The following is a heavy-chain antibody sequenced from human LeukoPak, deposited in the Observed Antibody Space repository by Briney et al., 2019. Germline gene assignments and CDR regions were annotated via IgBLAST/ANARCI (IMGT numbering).Heavy chain of an antibody. D-gene: IGHD3-3*01. CDR1: GFTFSSYA. Sequence: PSGGSLRLSCAASGFTFSSYAMSWVRQAPGKGLEWVSAISGSGGNTYYADSVKGRFTISRDNSKNTLYLQMNSLRAEDTAVYYCAKAIFGVVIIDYWGQGTLVTVSS. J-gene: IGHJ4*02. CDR3: AKAIFGVVIIDY. CDR2: ISGSGGNT. V-gene: IGHV3-23*01.